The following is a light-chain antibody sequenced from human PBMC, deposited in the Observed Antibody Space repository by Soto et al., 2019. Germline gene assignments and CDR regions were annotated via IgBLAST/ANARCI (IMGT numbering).Light chain of an antibody. CDR2: GAS. CDR1: QSVSSN. Sequence: EIVMTQSPATLSVSPGERATLSCRASQSVSSNLAWYQQKPGQAPRLLIYGASTRATGIPARFSGSGSGTEFPLTISSLQSEDFAFYYCQQYNNLYTFGQGTKLEIK. V-gene: IGKV3-15*01. J-gene: IGKJ2*01. CDR3: QQYNNLYT.